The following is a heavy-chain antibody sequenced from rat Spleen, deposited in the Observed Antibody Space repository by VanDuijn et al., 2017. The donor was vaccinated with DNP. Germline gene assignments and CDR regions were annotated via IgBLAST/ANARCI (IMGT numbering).Heavy chain of an antibody. CDR2: ISYDGSRT. V-gene: IGHV5-20*01. CDR3: ARGSTSIYWYFDF. Sequence: EVQLVESGGGLVQPGRSLKLSCTASGFTFSDYYMAWVRQAPTKGLEWVASISYDGSRTYYPDSVKGRFTISRDDAKSSLYLQMNSLKSEDTATYYCARGSTSIYWYFDFWGPGTMVTVSS. CDR1: GFTFSDYY. D-gene: IGHD3-1*01. J-gene: IGHJ1*01.